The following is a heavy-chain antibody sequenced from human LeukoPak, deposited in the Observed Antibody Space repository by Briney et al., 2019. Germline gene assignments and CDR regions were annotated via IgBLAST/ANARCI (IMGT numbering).Heavy chain of an antibody. V-gene: IGHV3-30*04. J-gene: IGHJ4*02. CDR2: ISYDGSNK. CDR1: GFTFSSYA. D-gene: IGHD1-14*01. Sequence: GGSLRLPCAASGFTFSSYAMHWVRQAPGKGLEWVAVISYDGSNKYYADSVKGRFTISRDNSKNTLYLQMNSLRAEDTAVYYCARDRGMSDYWGQGTLVTVSS. CDR3: ARDRGMSDY.